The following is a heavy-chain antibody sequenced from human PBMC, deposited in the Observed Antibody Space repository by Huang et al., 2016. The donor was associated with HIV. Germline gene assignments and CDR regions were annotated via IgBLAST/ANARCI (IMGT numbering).Heavy chain of an antibody. CDR2: INSICGST. J-gene: IGHJ6*04. CDR3: ARERRGFGMDV. Sequence: QVQLVQSGAEVKKPGASVRVSCKASGYTFTSYYMHWVRQAPGQGRELMGIINSICGSTTYAQKFQGRVTMTRDTSTSTVYMELSNLRSEDTAVYYCARERRGFGMDVWGKGTTVTVSS. V-gene: IGHV1-46*03. CDR1: GYTFTSYY.